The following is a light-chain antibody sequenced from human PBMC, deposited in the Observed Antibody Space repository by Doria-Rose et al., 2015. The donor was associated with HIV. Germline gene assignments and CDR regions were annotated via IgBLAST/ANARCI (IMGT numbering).Light chain of an antibody. CDR3: QQVHPDPPSYT. V-gene: IGKV1-9*01. Sequence: DIQLTQSPSFLSASVEDRVTITCRASQAINSYLAWYLQQPGKAPKLLVYATSTLQIGVPSRFSGSGSGTEFTLTISGLQPEDFGTYYCQQVHPDPPSYTFGQGTKLEL. CDR1: QAINSY. CDR2: ATS. J-gene: IGKJ2*01.